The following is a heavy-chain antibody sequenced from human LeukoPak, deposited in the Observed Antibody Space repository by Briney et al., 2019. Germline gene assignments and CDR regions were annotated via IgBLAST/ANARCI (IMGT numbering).Heavy chain of an antibody. J-gene: IGHJ4*02. CDR2: INQGGSVK. CDR3: ARFGYSGWNLEY. Sequence: GGSLRLSCAASGFSFRDFWMTWVRQAPGKGLEWVANINQGGSVKYYVDSVKGRFTISRDDAKSSLYVQMNSLRDEDTAVYYCARFGYSGWNLEYWGQGALVTVSS. CDR1: GFSFRDFW. V-gene: IGHV3-7*01. D-gene: IGHD5-12*01.